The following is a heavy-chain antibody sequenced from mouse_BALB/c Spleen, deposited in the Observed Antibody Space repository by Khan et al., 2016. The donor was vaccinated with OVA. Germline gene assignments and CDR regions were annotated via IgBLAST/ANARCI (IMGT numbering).Heavy chain of an antibody. CDR3: ARSTYRYAFVY. Sequence: VQLKESGPSLVKPSQTLSLTCSVTGDSITTGYWNWIRKFPGNKLEYMGYIIYTGYTYYNPSLKSRISITRHTSNNQYYLQLNSLTDEDTATYYCARSTYRYAFVYWGQGTLVTVSA. J-gene: IGHJ3*01. V-gene: IGHV3-8*02. CDR1: GDSITTGY. D-gene: IGHD2-14*01. CDR2: IIYTGYT.